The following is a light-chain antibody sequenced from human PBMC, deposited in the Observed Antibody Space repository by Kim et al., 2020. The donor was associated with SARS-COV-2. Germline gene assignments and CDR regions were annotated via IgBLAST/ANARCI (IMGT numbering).Light chain of an antibody. V-gene: IGLV1-40*01. CDR2: GNN. J-gene: IGLJ3*02. CDR1: SSNIGAGYD. CDR3: QSFDSRSVM. Sequence: PGQRGTISCTGSSSNIGAGYDVHWYQQVPGTAPTRLIYGNNNRPSGVPDRFSGSKSGTSASLAITGLQAEDEADYYCQSFDSRSVMFGGGTQLTVL.